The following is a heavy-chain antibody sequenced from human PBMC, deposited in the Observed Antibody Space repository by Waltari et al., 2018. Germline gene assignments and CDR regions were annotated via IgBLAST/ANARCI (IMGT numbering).Heavy chain of an antibody. CDR3: ARRPPSTWRIAGYFDY. V-gene: IGHV4-34*01. Sequence: QVQLQQWGAGLLKPSETLSLTCAVYGGSFSGYYWSWIRQPPGKVLELIGEINHSGSTNYNPSLKSRVTISVDTSKNQFSLKLSSVTAADTAVYYCARRPPSTWRIAGYFDYWGQGTLVTVSS. CDR1: GGSFSGYY. D-gene: IGHD6-13*01. J-gene: IGHJ4*02. CDR2: INHSGST.